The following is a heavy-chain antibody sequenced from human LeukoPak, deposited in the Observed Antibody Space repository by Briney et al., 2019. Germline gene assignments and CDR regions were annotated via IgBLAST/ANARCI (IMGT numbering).Heavy chain of an antibody. J-gene: IGHJ6*03. V-gene: IGHV1-8*03. Sequence: WASVKVSCKASGYTFTSYDINWVRQATGQGLEWMGWMNPNSGNTGYAQKFQGRVTITRNTSISTAYMELSSLRSEDTAVYYCARGRVVPAAMWIYYYYYMDVWGKGTTVTVSS. CDR3: ARGRVVPAAMWIYYYYYMDV. D-gene: IGHD2-2*01. CDR1: GYTFTSYD. CDR2: MNPNSGNT.